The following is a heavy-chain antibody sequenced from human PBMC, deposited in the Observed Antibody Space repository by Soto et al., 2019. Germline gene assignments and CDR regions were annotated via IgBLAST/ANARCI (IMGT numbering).Heavy chain of an antibody. J-gene: IGHJ4*02. V-gene: IGHV3-74*01. Sequence: EVQLVESGGGLVQPGESLRLSCAASGFTFSSYWMHWIRQAPGKGLVWVSRVSSDGSSTVYANSVQGRLTISRDNAKYTLYPEMNSLRNEDTAVYFCARGLPNFSSFDSWGQGTLVTVSS. CDR2: VSSDGSST. D-gene: IGHD5-12*01. CDR1: GFTFSSYW. CDR3: ARGLPNFSSFDS.